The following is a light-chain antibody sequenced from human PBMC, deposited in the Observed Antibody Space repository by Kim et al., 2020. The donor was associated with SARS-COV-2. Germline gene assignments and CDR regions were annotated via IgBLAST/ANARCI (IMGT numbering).Light chain of an antibody. Sequence: EIVLTQFPATLSLSPGERATLSCRASRSVTSSLAWYQQNPGQAPRLLIYDASTRATGIPARFSGSGSGIDFILTISSLEPEDFAVYYCQQRSNWPPTFGGGTKVDIK. CDR2: DAS. V-gene: IGKV3-11*01. J-gene: IGKJ4*01. CDR1: RSVTSS. CDR3: QQRSNWPPT.